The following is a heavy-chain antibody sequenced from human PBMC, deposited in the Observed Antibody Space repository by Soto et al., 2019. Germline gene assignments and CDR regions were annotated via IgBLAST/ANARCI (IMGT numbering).Heavy chain of an antibody. CDR3: AIARNSEMATP. CDR1: GYTFTSYA. D-gene: IGHD5-12*01. J-gene: IGHJ4*02. CDR2: INAGNGNT. Sequence: QVQLVQSGAEVKKPGASVKVSCKASGYTFTSYAMHWVRQAPGQRLEWMGWINAGNGNTKYSQKFQGRVTITRDTSATTAYMELSSLRSEDTAVYYCAIARNSEMATPWGQGTLVTVSS. V-gene: IGHV1-3*01.